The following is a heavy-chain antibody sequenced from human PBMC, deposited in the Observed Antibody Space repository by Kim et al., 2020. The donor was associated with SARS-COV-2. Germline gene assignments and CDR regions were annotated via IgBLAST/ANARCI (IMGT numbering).Heavy chain of an antibody. D-gene: IGHD6-13*01. V-gene: IGHV1-3*01. CDR3: ARNLGGSWRTFDY. J-gene: IGHJ4*02. Sequence: YSQKFQGRVTITRDTSASTAYMELSSLRSEDTAVYYCARNLGGSWRTFDYWGQGTLVTVSS.